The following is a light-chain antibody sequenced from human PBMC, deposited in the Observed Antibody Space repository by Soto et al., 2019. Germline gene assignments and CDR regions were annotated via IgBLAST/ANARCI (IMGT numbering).Light chain of an antibody. CDR1: QSVSSW. Sequence: DIQMTQSPFTLSASVGEKVTITFRDSQSVSSWLAWYQQKPGKAPKLLIYDASSLESGVPSRFSGSGSGTEFTLTISSLQPDDFATSYCQQSNSYSSFGQGTKVDIK. CDR2: DAS. V-gene: IGKV1-5*01. J-gene: IGKJ1*01. CDR3: QQSNSYSS.